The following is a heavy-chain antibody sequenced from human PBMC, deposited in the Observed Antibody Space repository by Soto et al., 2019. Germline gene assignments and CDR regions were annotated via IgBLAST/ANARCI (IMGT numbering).Heavy chain of an antibody. V-gene: IGHV3-30-3*01. D-gene: IGHD2-15*01. J-gene: IGHJ6*02. CDR2: IAHDGSNA. CDR1: GFTFRNHA. Sequence: QVQLVESGGGVVQPGGSLRLSCAASGFTFRNHAMHWVRQAPGKGLECLAVIAHDGSNAFYRDSVKGRFTVSRDNSKNTLYLYMNSLRSEDTGVYDCARGDREDILVVVGARPGEYGTDIWGQGTTVIVSS. CDR3: ARGDREDILVVVGARPGEYGTDI.